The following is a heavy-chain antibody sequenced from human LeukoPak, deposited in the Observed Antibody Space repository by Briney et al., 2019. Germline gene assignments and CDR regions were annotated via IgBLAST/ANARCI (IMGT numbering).Heavy chain of an antibody. Sequence: GASVKVSCKASGYTFTGYYMHWVRQAPGQGLEWMGWINPNSGGTNYAQKFQGWVTMTRDTSISTAYMELSRLRSDDTAVYYCAAASVRGVPYYYHGMDVWGKGTTVTVSS. CDR3: AAASVRGVPYYYHGMDV. CDR1: GYTFTGYY. CDR2: INPNSGGT. J-gene: IGHJ6*04. V-gene: IGHV1-2*04. D-gene: IGHD3-10*01.